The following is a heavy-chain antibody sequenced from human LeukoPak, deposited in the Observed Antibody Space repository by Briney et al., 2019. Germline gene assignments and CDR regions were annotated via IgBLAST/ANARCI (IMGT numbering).Heavy chain of an antibody. CDR3: ARDYDILTGYYKGEYFQH. CDR2: INAGNGNT. Sequence: ASVKVSCKASGYTFTSYAMHWVRQAPGQRLEWMGWINAGNGNTKYSQKFQGRVTMTTDTSTSTAYMELRSLRSDDTAVYYCARDYDILTGYYKGEYFQHWGQGTLVTVSS. V-gene: IGHV1-3*01. D-gene: IGHD3-9*01. CDR1: GYTFTSYA. J-gene: IGHJ1*01.